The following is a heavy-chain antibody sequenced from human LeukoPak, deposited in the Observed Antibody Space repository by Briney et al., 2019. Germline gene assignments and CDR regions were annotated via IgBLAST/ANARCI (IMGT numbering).Heavy chain of an antibody. CDR1: GFTFSSYN. J-gene: IGHJ4*02. CDR3: ARLEYYYVSGNYYKLFDY. V-gene: IGHV3-48*02. Sequence: PGGSLRLSCAASGFTFSSYNMNWVRQAPGKGLEWVSDISSSGSTICFAVSVKGRFTISRDNAKNPLYLQMNSLRDEDTAVYYCARLEYYYVSGNYYKLFDYWGQGTLVTVCS. CDR2: ISSSGSTI. D-gene: IGHD3-10*01.